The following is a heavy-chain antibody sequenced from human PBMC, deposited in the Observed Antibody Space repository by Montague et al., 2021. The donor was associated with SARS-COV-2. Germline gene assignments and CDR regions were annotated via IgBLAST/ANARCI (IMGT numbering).Heavy chain of an antibody. V-gene: IGHV4-39*02. D-gene: IGHD3-22*01. CDR1: GGSITNNIDY. J-gene: IGHJ3*01. CDR3: ARLKRYFDSSGSPSAFDF. Sequence: SETLSPTCTVSGGSITNNIDYWAWIRQPPGKGLEWIGSIDYTGNTYYXPSLKSRVTISVVTSKNHFTLKLSSVTAAETAVYYCARLKRYFDSSGSPSAFDFWGQGTKVTVSS. CDR2: IDYTGNT.